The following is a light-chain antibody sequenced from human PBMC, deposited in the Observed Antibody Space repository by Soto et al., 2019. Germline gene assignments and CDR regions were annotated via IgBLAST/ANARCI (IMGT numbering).Light chain of an antibody. CDR3: SSYAGSNNVV. J-gene: IGLJ2*01. CDR2: EVS. V-gene: IGLV2-8*01. CDR1: SSDVGGYNY. Sequence: QSALTQPPSASGSPGQSVTISCTGTSSDVGGYNYVSWYQQHPGKAPKLMIYEVSKRPSGVPDRFSGSKSGNTASLTVSGLHDEDEADYYCSSYAGSNNVVFGGGTKLTVL.